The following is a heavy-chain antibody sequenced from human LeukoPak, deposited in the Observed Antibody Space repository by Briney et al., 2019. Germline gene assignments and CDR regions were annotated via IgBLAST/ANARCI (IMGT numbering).Heavy chain of an antibody. CDR2: IYYSGST. V-gene: IGHV4-59*01. CDR1: GGSISNYY. D-gene: IGHD4-23*01. J-gene: IGHJ4*02. Sequence: KTSETLSLTCTVSGGSISNYYWSWIRQPPGKGLEWIGYIYYSGSTNYNPSLKSRVTISVDTSKNQFSLKLSSVTAADTAVYYCARVRWDLHYYFDYWGQGTLVTVSS. CDR3: ARVRWDLHYYFDY.